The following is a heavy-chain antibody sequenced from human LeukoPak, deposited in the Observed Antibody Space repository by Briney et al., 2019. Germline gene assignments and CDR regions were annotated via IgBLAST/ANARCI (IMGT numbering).Heavy chain of an antibody. V-gene: IGHV4-39*01. CDR3: ARQVSSGWYKTDY. CDR1: GGSISSSSYY. CDR2: ISYSGST. D-gene: IGHD6-19*01. J-gene: IGHJ4*02. Sequence: SETLSLTCTVSGGSISSSSYYWGWIRQPPGKGLEWIGSISYSGSTYYNPSLKSRVTISVDTSKNQFSLKLSSVTAADTALYYSARQVSSGWYKTDYWGQRTLVTVSS.